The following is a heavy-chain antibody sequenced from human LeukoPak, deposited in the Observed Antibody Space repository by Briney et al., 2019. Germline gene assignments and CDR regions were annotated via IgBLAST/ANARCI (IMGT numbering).Heavy chain of an antibody. J-gene: IGHJ4*02. CDR1: GFTFSSYA. Sequence: PGGSLRLSCAASGFTFSSYAMSWVRQAPGKGLEWVSTITGSGGSTHYADSVKGRFTISRDNSKNTLYLQMNRLRAEDTAVYYYARCGRGGAIQLDYWGRGTLVTVSS. D-gene: IGHD3-16*02. CDR2: ITGSGGST. V-gene: IGHV3-23*01. CDR3: ARCGRGGAIQLDY.